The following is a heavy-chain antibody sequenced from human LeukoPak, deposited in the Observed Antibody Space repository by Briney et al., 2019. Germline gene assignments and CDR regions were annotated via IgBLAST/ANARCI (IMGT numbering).Heavy chain of an antibody. Sequence: WETLSLTCTVSRGPITFYYWNWIRQPPGKGLEWIGYVFYSGDTNYNPSLKSRVTISVDTSKNQFSLKLSSATAADTAVYYCARLAVYWDYWGQGTLVTVSS. CDR1: RGPITFYY. J-gene: IGHJ4*02. CDR2: VFYSGDT. V-gene: IGHV4-59*08. CDR3: ARLAVYWDY. D-gene: IGHD2-8*02.